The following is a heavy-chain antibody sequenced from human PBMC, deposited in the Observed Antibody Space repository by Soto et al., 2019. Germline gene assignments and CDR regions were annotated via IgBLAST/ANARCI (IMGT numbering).Heavy chain of an antibody. CDR3: GHRLYTSGWWFDP. CDR2: IYWDDDK. J-gene: IGHJ5*02. D-gene: IGHD6-19*01. V-gene: IGHV2-5*02. Sequence: QVTLKESGPALVKPTETLTLTCTFSGFSLNTDKVGVGWVRQPPGKALEWLALIYWDDDKRYSPYLKSRLTITKDTSKSEVVLTMTIMDPVDTATYVCGHRLYTSGWWFDPWGPGTLVTVSS. CDR1: GFSLNTDKVG.